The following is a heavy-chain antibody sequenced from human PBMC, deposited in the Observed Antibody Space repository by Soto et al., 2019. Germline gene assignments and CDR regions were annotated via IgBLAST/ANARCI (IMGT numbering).Heavy chain of an antibody. CDR3: ARMAVTTFYYYAMDV. CDR2: ITHGGST. Sequence: SETLSLTCAVYGYSIRSSDCWGLIRQPPGKGLEWIGYITHGGSTNYNPSLKRRVTMSVDPSKNQFSLNLTSVTAVDTAVYYCARMAVTTFYYYAMDVWGQGTTVTVSS. J-gene: IGHJ6*02. D-gene: IGHD6-19*01. CDR1: GYSIRSSDC. V-gene: IGHV4-28*01.